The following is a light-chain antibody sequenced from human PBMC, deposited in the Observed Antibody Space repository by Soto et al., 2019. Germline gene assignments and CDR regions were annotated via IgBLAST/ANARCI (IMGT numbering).Light chain of an antibody. CDR3: CSYTRSGTLI. CDR1: SSDIGDYNY. CDR2: DVS. J-gene: IGLJ1*01. V-gene: IGLV2-14*01. Sequence: QSVLTQPASVSGPPGQSITISCVGTSSDIGDYNYVSWYQQHPGKVPKVIIFDVSNRPSGVSYRFSGTKSGNTASLTVSGLQAEDEAHYYCCSYTRSGTLIFGTGTKVTVL.